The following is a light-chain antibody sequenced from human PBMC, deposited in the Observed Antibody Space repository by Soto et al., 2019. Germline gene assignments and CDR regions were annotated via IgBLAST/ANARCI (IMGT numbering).Light chain of an antibody. J-gene: IGKJ2*01. CDR1: QSVSSN. V-gene: IGKV3-15*01. CDR2: GAS. Sequence: EIVVTQSPATLSVSPGERATLSCRASQSVSSNLAWYQQKPGQAPRLLIYGASTRATGIPARFSGSGSGTEFTLTISSLQSEDFAVYYCQQYNNWPLTYTFGQGTKLEIK. CDR3: QQYNNWPLTYT.